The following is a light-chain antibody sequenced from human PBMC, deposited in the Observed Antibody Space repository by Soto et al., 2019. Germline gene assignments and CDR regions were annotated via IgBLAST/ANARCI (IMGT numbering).Light chain of an antibody. V-gene: IGKV3-20*01. CDR3: QQYGTSPGT. CDR1: QRVSSFN. J-gene: IGKJ4*01. Sequence: EIVLTQSPGTLSLSPGERATLSCRASQRVSSFNLAWYQQKPGQAPRLLIYGASSRATGIPDRFSGSGSGTDFTLTVSRLEPEDFAVYYCQQYGTSPGTFGGGTKGDIK. CDR2: GAS.